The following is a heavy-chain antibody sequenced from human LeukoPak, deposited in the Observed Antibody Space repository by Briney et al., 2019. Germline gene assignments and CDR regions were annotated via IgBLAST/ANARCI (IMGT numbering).Heavy chain of an antibody. CDR3: ARVYQSAEYYFDY. D-gene: IGHD2-2*01. Sequence: SETLSLTCTVSGGSIDSYYWSWIRPPPGKRLEWIGYIYYTGSTEYHPSLKSRVTISLDTSKNQFSLKLTSVTAADTAVYYCARVYQSAEYYFDYWGQGNLVSVSS. CDR2: IYYTGST. CDR1: GGSIDSYY. V-gene: IGHV4-59*01. J-gene: IGHJ4*02.